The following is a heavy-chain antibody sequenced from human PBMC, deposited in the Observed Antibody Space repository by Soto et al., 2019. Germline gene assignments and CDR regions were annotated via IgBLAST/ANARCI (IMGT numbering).Heavy chain of an antibody. CDR2: VTTDKGKT. CDR3: ARGYCSGGSCYAGFYYYYYGMDV. D-gene: IGHD2-15*01. V-gene: IGHV1-8*01. CDR1: GYTFTNFG. Sequence: ASVKVSCKTSGYTFTNFGISWVRQAPGQGLEWMGWVTTDKGKTTYAQKFQGRVTMTRNTSISTAYMELSSLRSEDTAVYYCARGYCSGGSCYAGFYYYYYGMDVWGQGTTVTVSS. J-gene: IGHJ6*02.